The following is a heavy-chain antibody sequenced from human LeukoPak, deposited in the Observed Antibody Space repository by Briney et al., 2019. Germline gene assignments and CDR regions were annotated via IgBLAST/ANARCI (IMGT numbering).Heavy chain of an antibody. D-gene: IGHD2-2*01. CDR2: IIPIFGTA. V-gene: IGHV1-69*13. J-gene: IGHJ6*02. CDR3: ASAHIVVVPAAPRVYYYYGMDV. Sequence: SVKVSCKASGGTFISYAISWVRQAPGQGLEWMGGIIPIFGTANYAQKFQGRVTITADESTSTAYMELSSLRSEDTAVYYCASAHIVVVPAAPRVYYYYGMDVWGQGTTVTVSS. CDR1: GGTFISYA.